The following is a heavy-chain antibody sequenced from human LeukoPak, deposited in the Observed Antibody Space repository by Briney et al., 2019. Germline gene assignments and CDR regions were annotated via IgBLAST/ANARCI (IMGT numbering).Heavy chain of an antibody. D-gene: IGHD3-3*01. J-gene: IGHJ4*02. Sequence: SETLSLTCTVSGASISTYYWTWIRQPPGKGLEWMGYIYSGGSTNYSPSLKSRVTISLDTSKNHFSLKLGSATAADTAVYYCAALSPFWSGYYFDHWGQGTLVTVSS. CDR1: GASISTYY. V-gene: IGHV4-59*01. CDR2: IYSGGST. CDR3: AALSPFWSGYYFDH.